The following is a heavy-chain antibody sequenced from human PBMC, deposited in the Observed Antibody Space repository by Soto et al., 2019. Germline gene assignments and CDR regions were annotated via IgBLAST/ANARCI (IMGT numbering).Heavy chain of an antibody. CDR1: GDGVSSNSAA. Sequence: SQTLSLTCAISGDGVSSNSAAWNWIRQPPSRGLEWLGRTYYRSKWYNDYAVTVKSRITINPDTSKNQLSLQLNSVSPEDTAMYSCAREEGAAGRWMRMDFWGQGTTVTVS. J-gene: IGHJ6*02. D-gene: IGHD6-13*01. CDR3: AREEGAAGRWMRMDF. CDR2: TYYRSKWYN. V-gene: IGHV6-1*01.